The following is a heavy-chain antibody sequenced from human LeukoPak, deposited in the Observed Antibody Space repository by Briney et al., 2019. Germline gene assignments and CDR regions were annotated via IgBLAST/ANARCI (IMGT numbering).Heavy chain of an antibody. V-gene: IGHV3-21*01. CDR3: APVGLLWFGELGY. CDR1: GFTFSSYS. Sequence: GGSLRLSCAAYGFTFSSYSMNWVRQAPGKGLEWVSSISSSSSYIYYAGSVKGRFNISRDNDKNSLNLQMNSLRAEDTAVYYCAPVGLLWFGELGYWGQGTLVTVCS. D-gene: IGHD3-10*01. CDR2: ISSSSSYI. J-gene: IGHJ4*02.